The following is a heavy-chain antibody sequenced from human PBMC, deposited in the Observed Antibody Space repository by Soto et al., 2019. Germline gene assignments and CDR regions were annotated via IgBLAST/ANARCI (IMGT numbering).Heavy chain of an antibody. Sequence: PSETLSLSCTVPGGSIGTYYWSWIRQPPGKGLEWIGYIYYRGNTDYNPSLKSRVTISLDTPKNHFSLKLSSVTAADTAVYYCARHPGYYDILTGYTTYYFDYWGQGILVTVSS. CDR1: GGSIGTYY. D-gene: IGHD3-9*01. J-gene: IGHJ4*02. CDR2: IYYRGNT. CDR3: ARHPGYYDILTGYTTYYFDY. V-gene: IGHV4-59*08.